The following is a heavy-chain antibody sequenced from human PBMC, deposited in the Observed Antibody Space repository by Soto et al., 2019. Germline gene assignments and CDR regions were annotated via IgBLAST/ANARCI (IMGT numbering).Heavy chain of an antibody. V-gene: IGHV4-34*01. CDR2: INHSGST. CDR3: ARDKRERGYSYGYDY. Sequence: SETLSLTCAVYGGSFSGYYWSWIRQPPGKGLEWIGEINHSGSTNYNPSLKSRVTISVDTSKNQFSLKLSSVTAADTAVYYCARDKRERGYSYGYDYWGQGTLVTVSS. D-gene: IGHD5-18*01. J-gene: IGHJ4*02. CDR1: GGSFSGYY.